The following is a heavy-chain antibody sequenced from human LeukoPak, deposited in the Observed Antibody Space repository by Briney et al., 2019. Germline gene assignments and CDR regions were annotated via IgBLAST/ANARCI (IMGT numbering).Heavy chain of an antibody. D-gene: IGHD2-15*01. Sequence: SETLSLTCTVSDGSISNYYWSWIRQPPGKGLEWIGYIYHSGSTYYNPSLKSRVTISVDRSKNQFSLKLSSVTAADTAVYYCARSPEGWLLKDYWGQGTLVTVSS. J-gene: IGHJ4*02. CDR1: DGSISNYY. CDR3: ARSPEGWLLKDY. V-gene: IGHV4-59*12. CDR2: IYHSGST.